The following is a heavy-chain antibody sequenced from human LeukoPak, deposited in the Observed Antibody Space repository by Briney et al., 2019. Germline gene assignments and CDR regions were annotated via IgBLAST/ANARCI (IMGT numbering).Heavy chain of an antibody. D-gene: IGHD5-18*01. J-gene: IGHJ4*02. CDR2: VSYDGSNN. V-gene: IGHV3-30*18. Sequence: GGSLRLSCAASGFTFSSYGIHWVRQAPGKGLEWVAVVSYDGSNNYYADSVKGRFTISRDNSKNTLYLQMNSLRVEDTAVYYCAKPLDTAMVWGVFDYWGQGTLVTVSS. CDR3: AKPLDTAMVWGVFDY. CDR1: GFTFSSYG.